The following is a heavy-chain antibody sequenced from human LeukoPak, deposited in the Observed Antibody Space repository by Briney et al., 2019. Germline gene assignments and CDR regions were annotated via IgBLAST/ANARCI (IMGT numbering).Heavy chain of an antibody. Sequence: GASVKVSCKASGYTFTSYDINWVRQATGQGLEWMGWMNPNSGNTGYAQKFQGRVTMTRNTSISTAYMELSSLRSEDTAVYYCARGGYYDSSGYNPPFDYWGQGTLVTVSS. CDR3: ARGGYYDSSGYNPPFDY. CDR2: MNPNSGNT. D-gene: IGHD3-22*01. J-gene: IGHJ4*02. V-gene: IGHV1-8*01. CDR1: GYTFTSYD.